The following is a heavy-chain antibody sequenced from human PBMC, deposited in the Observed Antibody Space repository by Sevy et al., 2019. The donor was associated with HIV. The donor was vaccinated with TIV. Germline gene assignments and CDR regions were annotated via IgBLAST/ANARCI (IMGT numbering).Heavy chain of an antibody. CDR1: GFTVNSDY. D-gene: IGHD3-10*01. CDR2: VYSGGTT. J-gene: IGHJ5*02. CDR3: ARHISFGELGSWFDP. Sequence: GESLKISCAASGFTVNSDYMSWVRQAPGKGLEWVAVVYSGGTTYYGDSVKGRFTISRDNSKNILYLQMNSLRAEDTAVYYCARHISFGELGSWFDPWGQGTLVTVSS. V-gene: IGHV3-53*01.